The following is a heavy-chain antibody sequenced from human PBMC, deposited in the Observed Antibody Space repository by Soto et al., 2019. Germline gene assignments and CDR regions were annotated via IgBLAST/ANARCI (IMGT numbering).Heavy chain of an antibody. CDR3: IQSRCGGDCLQSYASYYYSGMDV. CDR1: AFSLSTGGVG. J-gene: IGHJ6*02. CDR2: IYWDDDK. Sequence: SGATLVNPTQTLTLTCTFSAFSLSTGGVGVGWIRQPPGKALEWLALIYWDDDKRYSPSLRSRLTITKDTSKNQVVLTMTNMDPVDTATYYCIQSRCGGDCLQSYASYYYSGMDVWGQGTTVNVSS. D-gene: IGHD2-21*02. V-gene: IGHV2-5*02.